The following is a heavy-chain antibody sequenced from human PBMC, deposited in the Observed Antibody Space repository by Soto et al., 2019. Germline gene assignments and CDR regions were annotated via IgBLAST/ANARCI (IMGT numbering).Heavy chain of an antibody. CDR1: GGTFSSYT. CDR2: IIPILGIA. J-gene: IGHJ5*02. CDR3: ATDYRGGWFDP. V-gene: IGHV1-69*02. Sequence: QVQLVQSGAEVKKPGSSVKVSCKASGGTFSSYTISWVRQAPGQGLEWMGRIIPILGIANYAQKFQGRVTITADKSTSTAYKEMSSLRSEDTAVYYCATDYRGGWFDPWGQGTLVTVSS. D-gene: IGHD4-17*01.